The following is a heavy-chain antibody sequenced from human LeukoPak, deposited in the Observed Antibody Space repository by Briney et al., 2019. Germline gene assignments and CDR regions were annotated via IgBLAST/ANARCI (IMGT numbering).Heavy chain of an antibody. CDR1: GYTFTSYY. D-gene: IGHD5-12*01. J-gene: IGHJ6*02. Sequence: ASVKVSCKASGYTFTSYYMHWVRQAPGQGLEWMGIINPSGGSTSYAQKFQGRVTISVDTSKNQFSLKLSSVTAADTAVYYCARANSGYVHPVGYYYGMDVWGQGTTVTVSS. V-gene: IGHV1-46*01. CDR2: INPSGGST. CDR3: ARANSGYVHPVGYYYGMDV.